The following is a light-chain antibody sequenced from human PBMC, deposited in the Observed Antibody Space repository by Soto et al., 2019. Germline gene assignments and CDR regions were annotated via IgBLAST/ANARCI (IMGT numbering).Light chain of an antibody. CDR1: SSDVGGYKY. CDR2: EVS. J-gene: IGLJ2*01. Sequence: QSALTQPASVSGSPGQSITISCTGTSSDVGGYKYVSWYQQHPGKAPKLMIYEVSNGPSGVSNRFSGSKSGNTASLTISGLQAEDEAYYYCSSYTITSTVVFGGRTKLTVL. V-gene: IGLV2-14*01. CDR3: SSYTITSTVV.